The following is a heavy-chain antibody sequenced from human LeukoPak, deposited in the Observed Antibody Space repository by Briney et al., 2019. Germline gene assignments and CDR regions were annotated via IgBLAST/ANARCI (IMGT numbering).Heavy chain of an antibody. CDR2: INPNSGGT. CDR1: GYTFTGYY. D-gene: IGHD6-13*01. J-gene: IGHJ3*02. Sequence: ASVKVSCKASGYTFTGYYMHWVRQAPGQGLEWMGWINPNSGGTNYAQKLQGRVTMTRDTSISTAYMELSRLRSDDTAVYYCAREDVAASAGAFDIWGQGTMVTVSS. V-gene: IGHV1-2*02. CDR3: AREDVAASAGAFDI.